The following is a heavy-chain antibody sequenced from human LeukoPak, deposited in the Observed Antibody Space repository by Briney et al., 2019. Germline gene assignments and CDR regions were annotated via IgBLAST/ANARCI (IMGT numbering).Heavy chain of an antibody. Sequence: SETLSLTCTVSGGSISSGDYYWSWIRQPPGKGLEWIGYIYYSGSTYYNPSLKSRVTISVDTSKNQFSLKLSSVTAADTAVYYCAASLKVRGVINFDYWGQGTLVTVSS. V-gene: IGHV4-30-4*01. CDR1: GGSISSGDYY. CDR2: IYYSGST. CDR3: AASLKVRGVINFDY. D-gene: IGHD3-10*01. J-gene: IGHJ4*02.